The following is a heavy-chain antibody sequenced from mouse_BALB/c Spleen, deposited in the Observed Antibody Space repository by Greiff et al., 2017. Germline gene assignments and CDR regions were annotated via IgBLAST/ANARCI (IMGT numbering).Heavy chain of an antibody. CDR2: IFPGTGTT. D-gene: IGHD3-3*01. Sequence: VQLQQSGAELVKPGASVKLSCKTSGYTFTSYWIQWVKQRPGQGLGWIGEIFPGTGTTYYNEKFKGKATLTIDTSSSTAYMQLSSLTSEDSAVYFCAKARTHYAMDYWGQGTSVTVSS. CDR3: AKARTHYAMDY. J-gene: IGHJ4*01. V-gene: IGHV1S132*01. CDR1: GYTFTSYW.